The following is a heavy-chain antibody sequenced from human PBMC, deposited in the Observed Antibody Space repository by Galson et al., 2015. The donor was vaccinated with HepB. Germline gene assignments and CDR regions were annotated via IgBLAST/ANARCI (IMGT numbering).Heavy chain of an antibody. Sequence: SETLSLTCTVSGGAISNSYWAWIRQPPGKGLQWIGHVSFRGSTTYNPSLKSRVTISLDTSKSHVSLKVTSVTAADTAVYFCARSRIGYGGNMGLFDFWGQGALVTVSS. D-gene: IGHD4-23*01. J-gene: IGHJ4*02. CDR1: GGAISNSY. CDR2: VSFRGST. CDR3: ARSRIGYGGNMGLFDF. V-gene: IGHV4-59*01.